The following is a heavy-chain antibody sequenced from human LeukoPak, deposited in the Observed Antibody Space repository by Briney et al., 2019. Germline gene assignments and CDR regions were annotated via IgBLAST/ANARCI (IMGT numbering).Heavy chain of an antibody. CDR2: ITPSGGI. CDR1: GYTFSNYD. D-gene: IGHD3-10*01. V-gene: IGHV1-46*01. J-gene: IGHJ6*03. Sequence: ASVKVSCKASGYTFSNYDMNWVRQAPGQGLEWMGMITPSGGISYAQKFQGRVTMTRDMSTNTVYMELSGLRSEDTAVYYCARGPRITLIRGGQWYYYMDVWGKGTTVTISS. CDR3: ARGPRITLIRGGQWYYYMDV.